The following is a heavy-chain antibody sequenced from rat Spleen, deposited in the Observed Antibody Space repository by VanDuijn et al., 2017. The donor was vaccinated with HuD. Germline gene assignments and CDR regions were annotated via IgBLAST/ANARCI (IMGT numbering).Heavy chain of an antibody. V-gene: IGHV5-29*01. Sequence: EVQLVESDGGLVQPGRSLKLSCAASGFSFSDYYMAWVRRAPTKGLEWFATIRYDGSSTYYRDSVKGRFTIPRDDAKSTLSLQVESLRSEDTATYHCARRHYGYTDYFDYWGQGVMVTVSS. D-gene: IGHD1-9*01. CDR2: IRYDGSST. J-gene: IGHJ2*01. CDR3: ARRHYGYTDYFDY. CDR1: GFSFSDYY.